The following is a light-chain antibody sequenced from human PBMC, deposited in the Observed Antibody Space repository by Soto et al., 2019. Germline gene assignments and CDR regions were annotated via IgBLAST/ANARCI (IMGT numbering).Light chain of an antibody. V-gene: IGKV3-20*01. CDR1: QSVSSSY. CDR3: KQDGSPPLFL. Sequence: EIVLTQSPGTLSLSPGERATLSCRASQSVSSSYLAWYQQKPGQAPRLLIYGASGRATGIPDRFSGSGSGAAVTLTISSLEPDDFAVYYCKQDGSPPLFLFGPGTKVDIK. J-gene: IGKJ3*01. CDR2: GAS.